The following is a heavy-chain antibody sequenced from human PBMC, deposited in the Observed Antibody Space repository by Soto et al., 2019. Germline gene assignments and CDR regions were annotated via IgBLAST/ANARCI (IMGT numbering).Heavy chain of an antibody. CDR1: GFTFSSYA. D-gene: IGHD5-12*01. CDR3: GRDWLGRKGWFNT. V-gene: IGHV3-30-3*01. CDR2: ISYDGSNK. J-gene: IGHJ5*02. Sequence: QVQLVESGGGVVQPGRSLRLSCAASGFTFSSYAMHWVRQAPGKGLEWVAVISYDGSNKYYADSVKGRFTISRDNSKNTLYLHMNSLRAGATAVYYCGRDWLGRKGWFNTWGQGTLVTVAS.